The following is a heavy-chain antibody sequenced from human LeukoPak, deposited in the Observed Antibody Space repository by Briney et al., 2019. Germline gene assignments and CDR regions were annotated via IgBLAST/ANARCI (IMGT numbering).Heavy chain of an antibody. CDR3: ARGGRGVKPRFDY. Sequence: ASVKVSCKASGYTFTSYDINWVRQATGQGREWMGWMNPNSGNTGYAQKFQRRVTMTRNTSISTAYMGLSSLRSEDTAVYYCARGGRGVKPRFDYWGQGTLVTVSS. CDR2: MNPNSGNT. J-gene: IGHJ4*02. V-gene: IGHV1-8*01. CDR1: GYTFTSYD. D-gene: IGHD3-10*01.